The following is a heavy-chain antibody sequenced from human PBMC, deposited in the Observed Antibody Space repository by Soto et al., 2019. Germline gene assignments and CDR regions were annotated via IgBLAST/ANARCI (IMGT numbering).Heavy chain of an antibody. J-gene: IGHJ6*02. V-gene: IGHV3-13*01. CDR1: GFTFTRYS. CDR2: IGTAGDT. Sequence: GGSLRLSCAASGFTFTRYSMNWVRQAPGKGLEWVSAIGTAGDTYYPGSVKGRFTISRENAKNSLYLQMNSLRAGDTAVYYCARSPYYDFWSGYFYATTTPMTYYGMDVWGQGTTVTVSS. CDR3: ARSPYYDFWSGYFYATTTPMTYYGMDV. D-gene: IGHD3-3*01.